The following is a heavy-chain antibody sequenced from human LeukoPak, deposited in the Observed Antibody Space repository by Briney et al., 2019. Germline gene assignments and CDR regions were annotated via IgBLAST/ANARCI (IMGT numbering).Heavy chain of an antibody. CDR1: GFTFSSYG. V-gene: IGHV3-30*02. D-gene: IGHD2-15*01. Sequence: PGGSLRLSCAASGFTFSSYGMHWVRQAPGKGLEWVAFIRYDGSNKYYADSVKGRFTISRDNSKNTLYLQMNSLRAEDTAVYYCARDQSQYCSGGSCRPDYWGQGTLVTVSS. CDR2: IRYDGSNK. J-gene: IGHJ4*02. CDR3: ARDQSQYCSGGSCRPDY.